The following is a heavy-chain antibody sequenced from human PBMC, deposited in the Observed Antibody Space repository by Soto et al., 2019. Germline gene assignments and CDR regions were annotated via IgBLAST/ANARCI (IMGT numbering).Heavy chain of an antibody. Sequence: GGSLRLSCAASGFTFSSYGMHWVRQAPGKGLEWVAVISYDGSNKYYADSVKGRFTISRDNSKNTLYLQMNSLRAEDTAVYYCAKDTIVVHQYYYYGMDVWGQGTTVTVSS. CDR3: AKDTIVVHQYYYYGMDV. J-gene: IGHJ6*02. CDR1: GFTFSSYG. CDR2: ISYDGSNK. V-gene: IGHV3-30*18. D-gene: IGHD2-2*01.